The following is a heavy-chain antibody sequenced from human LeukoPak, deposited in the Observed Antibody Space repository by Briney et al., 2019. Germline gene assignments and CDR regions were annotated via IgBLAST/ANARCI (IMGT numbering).Heavy chain of an antibody. V-gene: IGHV1-69*13. CDR2: IIPIFGTA. J-gene: IGHJ4*02. Sequence: SVTVSCTASGGTFSSYAISWVRQAPGQGLEWMGGIIPIFGTANYAQKFQGRVTITADESTSTAYMELSSLRSEDTAVYYCAAQNREVPFDYWGQGTLVTVSS. CDR3: AAQNREVPFDY. D-gene: IGHD1-14*01. CDR1: GGTFSSYA.